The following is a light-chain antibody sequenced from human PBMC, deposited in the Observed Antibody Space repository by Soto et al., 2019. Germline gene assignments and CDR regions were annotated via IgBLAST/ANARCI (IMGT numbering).Light chain of an antibody. CDR1: SSDVGYYNY. Sequence: QSVLTQPPSASGSPGQSVTISCTGTSSDVGYYNYVSWYQQHPGKAPKLMIYEVNKRPSGVPDRFSGSKSGNTASLTVSRLQAEDEADYYCSSYGGSNDLLFGGGTKLTVL. CDR3: SSYGGSNDLL. CDR2: EVN. V-gene: IGLV2-8*01. J-gene: IGLJ2*01.